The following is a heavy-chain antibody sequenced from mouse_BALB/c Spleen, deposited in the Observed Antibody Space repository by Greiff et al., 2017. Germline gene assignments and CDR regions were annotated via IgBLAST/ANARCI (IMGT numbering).Heavy chain of an antibody. J-gene: IGHJ4*01. CDR2: ISYSGST. CDR1: GYSITSDYA. CDR3: AGSYDDDDAMDY. Sequence: EVKLVESGPGLVKPSQSLSLTCTVSGYSITSDYAWNWIRQFPGNKLEWMGYISYSGSTSYNPSLNSRISITRDTSENQFFLQLNSVTTEDTATYYCAGSYDDDDAMDYWGQGTSVTVSS. V-gene: IGHV3-2*02. D-gene: IGHD2-4*01.